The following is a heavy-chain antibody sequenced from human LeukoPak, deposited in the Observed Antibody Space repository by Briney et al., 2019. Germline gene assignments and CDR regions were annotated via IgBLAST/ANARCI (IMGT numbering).Heavy chain of an antibody. CDR1: GGSISIYY. D-gene: IGHD1-7*01. J-gene: IGHJ4*02. V-gene: IGHV4-59*12. CDR2: VSYSGST. CDR3: AGLSRLAGTFSDFLF. Sequence: TSETLSLTCSVAGGSISIYYWSWIRQPPGKGLEWIGYVSYSGSTTYNPSLKSRVTISVDTSKNHFSLKLSSVTAADTAVYYCAGLSRLAGTFSDFLFWGQGTLVTVSS.